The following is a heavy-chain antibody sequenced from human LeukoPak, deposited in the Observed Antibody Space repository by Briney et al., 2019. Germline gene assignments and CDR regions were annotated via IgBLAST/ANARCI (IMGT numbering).Heavy chain of an antibody. J-gene: IGHJ4*02. V-gene: IGHV4-38-2*02. CDR2: IYHSGST. CDR1: GYSISSGYY. D-gene: IGHD3-3*01. CDR3: ARMAYDFWSGSSYFDY. Sequence: SETLSLTCTVSGYSISSGYYWGWIRQPPGKGLEWIGSIYHSGSTYYNPSLKSRVTISVDTSKNQFSLKLSSVTAADTAVYYCARMAYDFWSGSSYFDYWGQGTLVTVSS.